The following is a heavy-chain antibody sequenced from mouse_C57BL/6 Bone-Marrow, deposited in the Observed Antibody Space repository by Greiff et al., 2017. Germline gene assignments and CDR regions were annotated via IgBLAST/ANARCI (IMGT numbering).Heavy chain of an antibody. D-gene: IGHD1-1*01. Sequence: VKLMESGAELARPGASVKLSCKASGYTFTSYGIRWVKQRTGQGLEWIGEIYPRSGNTYYNAKFKGKAKLTADKSSSTAYMELRSLTSEDCAVFFCTRDGSSYFDVWGTGTTVTVSS. CDR1: GYTFTSYG. J-gene: IGHJ1*03. CDR3: TRDGSSYFDV. CDR2: IYPRSGNT. V-gene: IGHV1-81*01.